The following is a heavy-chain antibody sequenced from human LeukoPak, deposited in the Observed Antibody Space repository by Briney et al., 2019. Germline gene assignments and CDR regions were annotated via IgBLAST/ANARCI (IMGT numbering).Heavy chain of an antibody. D-gene: IGHD3-22*01. CDR2: ISGSGGST. Sequence: GGSLRLSCAASGFTFSNYAMSWVRQAPGKGLEWVSAISGSGGSTYYADSVKGRFTISRDNSKNTLYLQMNSLRAGDTAVYYCAKVFDYYDSSGYYRGGFFDYWGQGTLVTVSS. J-gene: IGHJ4*02. CDR1: GFTFSNYA. CDR3: AKVFDYYDSSGYYRGGFFDY. V-gene: IGHV3-23*01.